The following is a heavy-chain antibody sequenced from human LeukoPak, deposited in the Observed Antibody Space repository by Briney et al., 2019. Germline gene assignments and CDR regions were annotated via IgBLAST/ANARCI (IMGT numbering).Heavy chain of an antibody. D-gene: IGHD6-6*01. CDR2: INPDSGGP. J-gene: IGHJ3*02. CDR1: GYTFTDYY. V-gene: IGHV1-2*02. CDR3: AHPALTSIAAPTFDI. Sequence: GASVKVFCKASGYTFTDYYMHWVRQAPGQGLEWMGWINPDSGGPKYAQKVQGRVTMTRDTSISTAYMELSRLRSDDTAVYYCAHPALTSIAAPTFDIWGQGTMVTVSS.